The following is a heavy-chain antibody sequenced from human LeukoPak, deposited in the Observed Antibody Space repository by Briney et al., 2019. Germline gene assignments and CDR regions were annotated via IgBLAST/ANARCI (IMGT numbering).Heavy chain of an antibody. CDR3: AGGYCSGGRCYSNYYYYYGMDV. D-gene: IGHD2-15*01. CDR2: ASYSGGT. CDR1: GGSVTGGGYY. V-gene: IGHV4-31*03. Sequence: SETLSLTCSVSGGSVTGGGYYWSWIRQHPGKGLEWIGFASYSGGTYYNPSLKSRVTMSVDTSKNQFSLRLSSVTAADTAVYYCAGGYCSGGRCYSNYYYYYGMDVWGQGTTVTVSS. J-gene: IGHJ6*02.